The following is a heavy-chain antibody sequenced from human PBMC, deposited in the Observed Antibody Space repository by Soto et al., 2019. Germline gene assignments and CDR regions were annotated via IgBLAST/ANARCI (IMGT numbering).Heavy chain of an antibody. J-gene: IGHJ4*02. CDR1: GGSISDYQ. V-gene: IGHV4-59*01. CDR2: IYYSGRT. CDR3: ARMGSLGEISPYCDS. Sequence: QVQLQESGPGLVKPSETLSLTCTVSGGSISDYQWNWIRQSPGKGLEWTAYIYYSGRTNYNPSNKNLLPILLDTPTKQSSLCLRSVTAADTVVYYCARMGSLGEISPYCDSWGQGTLVTVSS. D-gene: IGHD3-16*02.